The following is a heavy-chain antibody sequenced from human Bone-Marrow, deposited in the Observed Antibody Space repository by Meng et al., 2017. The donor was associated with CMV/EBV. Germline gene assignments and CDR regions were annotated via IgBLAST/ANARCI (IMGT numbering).Heavy chain of an antibody. J-gene: IGHJ6*02. CDR2: IWYDGNYK. CDR1: GFTFSSYG. Sequence: GESLKISCAASGFTFSSYGIHWVRQAPGKGLEWVALIWYDGNYKYYGDSVKGRFTISRDNSKNTLYLQMNSLRAEDTAVYYCAKFHGAMQLVYYGKDVWGQGTTVTVSS. D-gene: IGHD6-6*01. CDR3: AKFHGAMQLVYYGKDV. V-gene: IGHV3-33*06.